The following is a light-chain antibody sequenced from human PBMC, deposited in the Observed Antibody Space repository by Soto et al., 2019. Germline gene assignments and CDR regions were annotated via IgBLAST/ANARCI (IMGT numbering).Light chain of an antibody. J-gene: IGKJ5*01. CDR3: QHCSSSPPIT. V-gene: IGKV3-20*01. CDR2: GAS. CDR1: QSVSSSY. Sequence: EIVLTQYPGTLSLSPGERATLSCRASQSVSSSYLAWYQQKPGEAPRLLIYGASSRATGTPGRISGSGSGTDFTLTISSLEPEDFAAYFCQHCSSSPPITFGQGTRLEIK.